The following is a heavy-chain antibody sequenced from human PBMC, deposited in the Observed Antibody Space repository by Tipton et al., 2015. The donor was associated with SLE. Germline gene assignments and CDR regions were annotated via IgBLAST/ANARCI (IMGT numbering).Heavy chain of an antibody. CDR1: GFTFGDYA. Sequence: RSLRLSCTASGFTFGDYAMSWVRQAPGKGLEWVGFIRSKAYGGTTEYAASVKGRFTISRDDSKSIAYLQMNSLKTEDTAVYYCTRQAGRVRDAFDIWGQGTMVTVSS. D-gene: IGHD6-13*01. V-gene: IGHV3-49*04. CDR3: TRQAGRVRDAFDI. J-gene: IGHJ3*02. CDR2: IRSKAYGGTT.